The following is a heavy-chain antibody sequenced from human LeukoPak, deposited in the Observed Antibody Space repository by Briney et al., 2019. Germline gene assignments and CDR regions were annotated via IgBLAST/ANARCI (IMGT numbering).Heavy chain of an antibody. CDR3: ARVRSGSNYVHFDY. CDR2: IHNSGRT. Sequence: PSETLSLTCSVSGGSFSSYYWSWIRQPPGKGLEWIGHIHNSGRTDYNPSLKSRVTISVDTSKQQFSLELDSVAAADTAMYYCARVRSGSNYVHFDYWGQGSLVTVSS. D-gene: IGHD1-26*01. CDR1: GGSFSSYY. J-gene: IGHJ4*02. V-gene: IGHV4-59*01.